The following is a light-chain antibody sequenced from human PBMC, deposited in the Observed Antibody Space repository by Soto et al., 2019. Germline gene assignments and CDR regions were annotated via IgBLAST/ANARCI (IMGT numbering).Light chain of an antibody. V-gene: IGKV3-20*01. Sequence: EIVLTQSRGTLSLSPGERATLSCRASQSVNSSYLAWYQQKPGQAPRLLIYGASSRATGIPDGFSGSGSGTDFTLTISSLEPEDFAVYYCQQYGSSPPYTFGQGTKLEIK. CDR2: GAS. J-gene: IGKJ2*01. CDR3: QQYGSSPPYT. CDR1: QSVNSSY.